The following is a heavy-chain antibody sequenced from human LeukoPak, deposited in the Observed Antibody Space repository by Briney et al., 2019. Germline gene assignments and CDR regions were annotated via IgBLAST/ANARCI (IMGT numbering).Heavy chain of an antibody. CDR3: ARWKYYYYYMDV. J-gene: IGHJ6*03. V-gene: IGHV3-48*03. Sequence: PGGFLRLSCAASGFTFSSYEVNWVRQAPGKGLEWVSYISSSGSTIYYADSVKGRFTISRDNAKNSLYLQMNSLRAEDTAVYYCARWKYYYYYMDVWGKGTTVTVSS. CDR2: ISSSGSTI. D-gene: IGHD1-1*01. CDR1: GFTFSSYE.